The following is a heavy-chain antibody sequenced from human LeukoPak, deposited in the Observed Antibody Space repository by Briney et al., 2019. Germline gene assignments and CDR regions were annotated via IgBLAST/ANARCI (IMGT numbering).Heavy chain of an antibody. CDR1: GGSISSYY. V-gene: IGHV4-4*07. CDR2: IYTSGST. J-gene: IGHJ6*02. Sequence: SETLSLTCTVSGGSISSYYWSWIRQPAGKGLEWIGRIYTSGSTNYNPSLKSRVTMSVDTSKNQFSLKLSSVTAADTAVYYCARVNGIGHDFWSGPERYGMDVWGQGTTVTVSS. D-gene: IGHD3-3*01. CDR3: ARVNGIGHDFWSGPERYGMDV.